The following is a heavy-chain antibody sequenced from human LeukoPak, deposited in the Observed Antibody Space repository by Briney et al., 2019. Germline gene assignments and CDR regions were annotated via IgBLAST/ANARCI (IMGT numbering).Heavy chain of an antibody. V-gene: IGHV4-39*01. CDR2: IYYSGST. D-gene: IGHD2-2*01. CDR1: GRSISSSSYY. Sequence: PSETLSLTCTVFGRSISSSSYYWGWIRQPPGKGLEWIGSIYYSGSTYYNPSLKSRVTISVDTSKNQFSLKLSSVTAADTAVYYCAIVPPVPAAPFDYWGQGTLVTVSS. J-gene: IGHJ4*02. CDR3: AIVPPVPAAPFDY.